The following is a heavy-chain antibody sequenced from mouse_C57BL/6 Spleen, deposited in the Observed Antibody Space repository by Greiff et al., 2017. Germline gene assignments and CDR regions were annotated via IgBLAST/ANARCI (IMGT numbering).Heavy chain of an antibody. CDR3: ARSVFYWYFDV. CDR2: INPSNGGT. Sequence: QVQLQQPGTELVKPGASVKLFCKASGYTFTSYWMHWVKQRPGQGLEWIGNINPSNGGTNYNEKFKSKATLTVDQTSSTAYMQLSSLTSEDSAVYYCARSVFYWYFDVWGTGTTVTVSS. CDR1: GYTFTSYW. J-gene: IGHJ1*03. V-gene: IGHV1-53*01.